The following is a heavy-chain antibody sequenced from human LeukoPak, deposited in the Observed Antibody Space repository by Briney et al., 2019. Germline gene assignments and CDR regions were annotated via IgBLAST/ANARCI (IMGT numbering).Heavy chain of an antibody. V-gene: IGHV4-34*01. CDR2: INHSGST. CDR1: GGSFSGYY. J-gene: IGHJ3*02. D-gene: IGHD3-22*01. Sequence: SETLSLTCAVYGGSFSGYYWSWIRQPPGKGLEWIGEINHSGSTNYNPSLKSRVTISVDTSKNQFSLKLSSVTAADTAVYYCARGNIIVLTGDAFDIWGQGTMVTVSS. CDR3: ARGNIIVLTGDAFDI.